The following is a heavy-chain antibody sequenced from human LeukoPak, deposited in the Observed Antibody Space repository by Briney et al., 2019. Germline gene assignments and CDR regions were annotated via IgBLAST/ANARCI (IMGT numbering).Heavy chain of an antibody. J-gene: IGHJ4*02. D-gene: IGHD6-19*01. V-gene: IGHV3-9*01. Sequence: SLSLSCAASGFTFDGYAMHWVRQAPGKGLEWVSGISWNSGSIGYADSVKGRFNISRDNAKTSMYLQMNSLRAENTALYYCSKDSLGGSGFLLDYWGQGTLVTVSS. CDR1: GFTFDGYA. CDR2: ISWNSGSI. CDR3: SKDSLGGSGFLLDY.